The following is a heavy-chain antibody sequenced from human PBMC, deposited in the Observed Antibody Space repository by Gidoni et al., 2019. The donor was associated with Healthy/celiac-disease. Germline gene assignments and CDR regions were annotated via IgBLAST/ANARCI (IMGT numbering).Heavy chain of an antibody. V-gene: IGHV3-7*03. CDR2: IKQDGSEK. CDR3: ARGPDPVVVVAAYDY. J-gene: IGHJ4*02. D-gene: IGHD2-15*01. Sequence: EVQLVESGGGLVQPGGSLRLSCAASGFTFSSYWMSWVRQAPGKGLEWVANIKQDGSEKYYVDSVKGRFTISRDNAKNSLYLQMNSLRAEDTAVYYCARGPDPVVVVAAYDYWGQGTLVTVSS. CDR1: GFTFSSYW.